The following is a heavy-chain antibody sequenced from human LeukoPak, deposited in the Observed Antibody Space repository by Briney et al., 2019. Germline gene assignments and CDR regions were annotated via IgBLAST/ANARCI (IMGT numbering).Heavy chain of an antibody. CDR1: GHTFTSYG. J-gene: IGHJ5*02. Sequence: GASVKVSCKASGHTFTSYGISWVRQAPGQGLEWMGWISAYNGNTNYAQKLQGRVTMTTDTSTSTAYMELRSPRSDDTAVYYCAFQFGELFVHSQNWFDPWGQGTLVTVSS. D-gene: IGHD3-10*01. CDR2: ISAYNGNT. V-gene: IGHV1-18*01. CDR3: AFQFGELFVHSQNWFDP.